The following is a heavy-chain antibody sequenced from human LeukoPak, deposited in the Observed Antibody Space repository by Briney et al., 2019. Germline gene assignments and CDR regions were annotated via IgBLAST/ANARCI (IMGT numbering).Heavy chain of an antibody. CDR1: GFTFSSYW. J-gene: IGHJ4*02. Sequence: GGSLRLSCAASGFTFSSYWMHWVRQAPGKGLVWVSRINSDGSSTSYADSVKGRFTISRDNAKNTLYLQMNSLRAEDTAVYYCARANRDYGGNPAWVGYWGQGTLVTVSS. CDR3: ARANRDYGGNPAWVGY. V-gene: IGHV3-74*01. CDR2: INSDGSST. D-gene: IGHD4-23*01.